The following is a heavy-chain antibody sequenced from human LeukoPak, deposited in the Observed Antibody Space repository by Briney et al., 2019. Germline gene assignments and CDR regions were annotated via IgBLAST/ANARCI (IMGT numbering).Heavy chain of an antibody. Sequence: ASVKVSCKASGYTFTSHAINWVRQTTGQGLEWMGWMNPDSGNTGYAQKFRGSVTMARNTSISTAYMELSSLTSDDTAIYYCVRGLREDTGFDTWGQGTMVTVSS. J-gene: IGHJ3*02. CDR1: GYTFTSHA. CDR3: VRGLREDTGFDT. CDR2: MNPDSGNT. V-gene: IGHV1-8*02.